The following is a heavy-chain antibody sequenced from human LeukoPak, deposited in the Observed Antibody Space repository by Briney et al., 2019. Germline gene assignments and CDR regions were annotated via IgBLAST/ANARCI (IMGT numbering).Heavy chain of an antibody. D-gene: IGHD4-17*01. CDR2: IKQDGGQI. CDR3: ARLGARQMLEY. J-gene: IGHJ4*02. V-gene: IGHV3-7*01. Sequence: GGSLRLSCAASEFTFNSYWMSWVRQAPGKGLEWAANIKQDGGQIYYLDSVKGRFTVSRDNAKNSLYLQMNSLRAEDTAVYYCARLGARQMLEYWGQGTLVTVSS. CDR1: EFTFNSYW.